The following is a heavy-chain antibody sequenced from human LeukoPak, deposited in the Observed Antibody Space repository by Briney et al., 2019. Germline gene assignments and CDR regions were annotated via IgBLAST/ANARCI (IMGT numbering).Heavy chain of an antibody. Sequence: SGPTLVKPTQTLTLTCAFSGFSLSTSGVGVGWIRQPPGQALEWLALSYWDDVQRYSPSLKSRLTITKDTSKNLVVLTMTNMDPVDTATYYRVHRPAGLYGAGSYYAYWGQGTLVTVSS. V-gene: IGHV2-5*02. D-gene: IGHD3-10*01. J-gene: IGHJ4*02. CDR1: GFSLSTSGVG. CDR3: VHRPAGLYGAGSYYAY. CDR2: SYWDDVQ.